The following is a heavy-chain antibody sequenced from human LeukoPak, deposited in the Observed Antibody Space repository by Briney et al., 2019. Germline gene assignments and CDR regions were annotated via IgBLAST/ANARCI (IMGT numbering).Heavy chain of an antibody. D-gene: IGHD1-1*01. V-gene: IGHV3-48*04. CDR2: ISSSSSTI. Sequence: GGSLRLSCAASGFTFSSYSMNWVRQAPGKGLEWVSYISSSSSTIYYADSVKGRFTISRDNAKNSLYLQMNSLRAEDTAVYYCARGFGTTPSWFDPWGQGTLVTVSS. J-gene: IGHJ5*02. CDR3: ARGFGTTPSWFDP. CDR1: GFTFSSYS.